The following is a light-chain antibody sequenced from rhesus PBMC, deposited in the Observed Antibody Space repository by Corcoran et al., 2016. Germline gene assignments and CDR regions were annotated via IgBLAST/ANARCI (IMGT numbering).Light chain of an antibody. Sequence: DIQMTQSPSSLSASVGDRVTITCRASQGITHDLAWYQQKPGENPKLLIYAASSLQSGIPSRFSGSGSGTDFTLTISSLQSEDFATYYCQHYYRTPLTFGGGTKVELK. CDR2: AAS. CDR1: QGITHD. V-gene: IGKV1-33*02. CDR3: QHYYRTPLT. J-gene: IGKJ4*01.